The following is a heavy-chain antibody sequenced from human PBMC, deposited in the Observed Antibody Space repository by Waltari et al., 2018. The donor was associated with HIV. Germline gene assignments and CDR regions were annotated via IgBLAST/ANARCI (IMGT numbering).Heavy chain of an antibody. V-gene: IGHV5-51*01. CDR2: IYPGDSDT. CDR1: GNTFVSYW. Sequence: EVQLVQSGAEVKKPGESLKISCKGSGNTFVSYWIGWVRQMPGKGLEWMGVIYPGDSDTRYSPSFEGQVAISADKSINTAYLQWRGLKASDTAIYYCARSQGGSSATFDFWGQGTLVTVSS. D-gene: IGHD6-19*01. CDR3: ARSQGGSSATFDF. J-gene: IGHJ4*02.